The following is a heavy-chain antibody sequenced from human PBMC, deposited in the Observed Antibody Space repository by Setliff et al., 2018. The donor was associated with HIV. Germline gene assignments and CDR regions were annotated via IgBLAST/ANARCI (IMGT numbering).Heavy chain of an antibody. V-gene: IGHV3-23*01. CDR1: GFTFGDYV. CDR2: ITGSGDYT. CDR3: ARGRRVSSNYYYYYYMDV. Sequence: PGGSLRLSCAASGFTFGDYVMNWVRQAPGKGLEWVSAITGSGDYTYYADSVKGHFTISRDNSQNTLYLQMNNLRAEDTAVYYCARGRRVSSNYYYYYYMDVWGKGTTVTVSS. J-gene: IGHJ6*03. D-gene: IGHD2-2*01.